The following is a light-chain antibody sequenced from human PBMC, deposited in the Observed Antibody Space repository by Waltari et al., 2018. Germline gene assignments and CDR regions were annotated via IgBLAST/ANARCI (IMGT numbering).Light chain of an antibody. CDR1: QRVSTN. CDR2: GAS. CDR3: QQYNNWWT. V-gene: IGKV3-15*01. Sequence: EIVMTQSPATLSVSPGERATLSCRASQRVSTNLAWYQQKPGQAPRLLIYGASTRATGIPARFSGSGSGTEFTLTISSLQSEDFAVYYCQQYNNWWTFGQGTKEEIK. J-gene: IGKJ1*01.